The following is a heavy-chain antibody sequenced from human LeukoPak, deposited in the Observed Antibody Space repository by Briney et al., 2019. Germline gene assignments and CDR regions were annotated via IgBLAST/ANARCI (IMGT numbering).Heavy chain of an antibody. J-gene: IGHJ4*02. CDR2: FDPEDGET. CDR1: GYTLTELS. Sequence: ASVKVSCKVSGYTLTELSIHWVRQAPGKGLEWMGGFDPEDGETIYAQKFQGRVTMTEDTSTDTAYMELSSLRSEDTAVYYCATDGSGSYSPFDYWGQGTLVTVSS. CDR3: ATDGSGSYSPFDY. V-gene: IGHV1-24*01. D-gene: IGHD3-10*01.